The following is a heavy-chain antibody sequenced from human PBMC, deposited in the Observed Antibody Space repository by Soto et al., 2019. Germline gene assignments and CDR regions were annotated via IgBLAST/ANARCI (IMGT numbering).Heavy chain of an antibody. Sequence: GGSLRLSCAASGFTFSSYAMNWVRQAPGKGLEWVSYISSSSSTIYYADSVKGRFTISRDNAKNSLYLQMNSLRDEDTAVYYCARESRYFDWLLTKVNNWFDPWGQGTLVTVSS. CDR3: ARESRYFDWLLTKVNNWFDP. J-gene: IGHJ5*02. CDR2: ISSSSSTI. D-gene: IGHD3-9*01. CDR1: GFTFSSYA. V-gene: IGHV3-48*02.